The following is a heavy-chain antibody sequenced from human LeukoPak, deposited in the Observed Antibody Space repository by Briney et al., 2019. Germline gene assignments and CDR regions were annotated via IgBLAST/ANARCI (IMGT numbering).Heavy chain of an antibody. V-gene: IGHV3-23*01. J-gene: IGHJ4*02. D-gene: IGHD3-10*01. CDR2: ISGSGGST. CDR3: AKLLRGTVVPFYDY. CDR1: GITFSTSA. Sequence: GGSLRLSCAASGITFSTSAMSWVRPAPGNGLGWVSAISGSGGSTYYADSVKGRFTISRDNSKSTLHLTMNSLRVDDTAVYYCAKLLRGTVVPFYDYWGQGTLVTVSS.